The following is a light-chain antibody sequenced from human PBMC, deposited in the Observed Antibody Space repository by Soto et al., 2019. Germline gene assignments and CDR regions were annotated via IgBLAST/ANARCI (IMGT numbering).Light chain of an antibody. V-gene: IGLV9-49*01. CDR3: GADHGSGSNFVYV. Sequence: QSVLTQPPSASASLGASVTLTCTLSSGYSNYKVDWYQQRPGKGPRFVMRVGPGGIVGSRRDDIPDRFSGLGSGLNRYLTIKNIQEEDESDYHCGADHGSGSNFVYVFGTGTKVTVL. CDR2: VGPGGIVG. CDR1: SGYSNYK. J-gene: IGLJ1*01.